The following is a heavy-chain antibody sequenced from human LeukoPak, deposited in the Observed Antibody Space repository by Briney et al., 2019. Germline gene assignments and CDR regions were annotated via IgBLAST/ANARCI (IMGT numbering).Heavy chain of an antibody. J-gene: IGHJ4*02. V-gene: IGHV3-11*06. Sequence: GGSLRLSCAASGFTFSDYDMSWIRQAPGKGLEWVSYISSSSIYTNYADSVKGRFTISRDNAKNSLYLQVNSLRAEDTAVYCCARDRGQGFRDYWGQGTLVTVSS. CDR3: ARDRGQGFRDY. CDR2: ISSSSIYT. CDR1: GFTFSDYD.